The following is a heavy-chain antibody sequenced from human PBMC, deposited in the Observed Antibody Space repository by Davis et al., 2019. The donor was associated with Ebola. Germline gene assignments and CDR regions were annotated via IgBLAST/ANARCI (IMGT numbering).Heavy chain of an antibody. D-gene: IGHD3-9*01. CDR2: IKQEGSEK. J-gene: IGHJ4*02. V-gene: IGHV3-7*01. CDR3: ARSENTYYDILTGYPLFDY. Sequence: GESLKISCAASGFTVRRNYMSWVRQAPGKGLEWVANIKQEGSEKYYVDSVKGRFTISRDNAKNSLYLQMNSLRAEDTAVYYCARSENTYYDILTGYPLFDYWGQGTLVTVSS. CDR1: GFTVRRNY.